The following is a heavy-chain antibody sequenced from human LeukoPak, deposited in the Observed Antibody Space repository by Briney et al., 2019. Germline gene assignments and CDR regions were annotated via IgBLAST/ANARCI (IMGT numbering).Heavy chain of an antibody. D-gene: IGHD1-26*01. Sequence: ASVKVSCKASGYTFTDYYVHWVRQAPGQGLEWMGWINPRRGGTNSAQKFQGRVTMTRDTSINTAYMELNRLSSDDTAVYYCARVVVGATLLLDYWGQGTLVTVSS. V-gene: IGHV1-2*02. CDR3: ARVVVGATLLLDY. CDR2: INPRRGGT. CDR1: GYTFTDYY. J-gene: IGHJ4*02.